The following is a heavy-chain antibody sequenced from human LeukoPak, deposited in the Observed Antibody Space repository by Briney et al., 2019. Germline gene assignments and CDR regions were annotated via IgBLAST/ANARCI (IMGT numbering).Heavy chain of an antibody. J-gene: IGHJ4*02. CDR2: ISGSGGST. D-gene: IGHD6-19*01. V-gene: IGHV3-23*01. CDR3: AKDLGPGYSSGPSLFDY. Sequence: GASLRLSCAASGFTFSSYAMSWVRQAPGEGLEWVSAISGSGGSTYYADSVKGRFTISRDNSKNTLYLQMNSLRAEDTAVYYCAKDLGPGYSSGPSLFDYWGQGTLVTVSS. CDR1: GFTFSSYA.